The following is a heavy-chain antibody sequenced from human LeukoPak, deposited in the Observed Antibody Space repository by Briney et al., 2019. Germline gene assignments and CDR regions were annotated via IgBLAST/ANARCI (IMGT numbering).Heavy chain of an antibody. V-gene: IGHV3-66*01. D-gene: IGHD3-10*01. J-gene: IGHJ4*02. CDR2: IYSGHNT. CDR1: EFIVSSNY. CDR3: ARDFYASGSYFDY. Sequence: GGSLRLSCAASEFIVSSNYMSWVRQAPGKGLEWVSVIYSGHNTYYADSVKGRFTISRDNSKNTLYLQMNSLRAEDTAVYYCARDFYASGSYFDYWGQGTLVSVSS.